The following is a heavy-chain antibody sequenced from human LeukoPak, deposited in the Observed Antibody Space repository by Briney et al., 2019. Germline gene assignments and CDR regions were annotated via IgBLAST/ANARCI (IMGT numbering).Heavy chain of an antibody. Sequence: PGRSLRLSCAVSGFTFSSYWMTWVRQAPGKGLEWVANIKQDGSDKYYVDSVKGRFTISRDNAKNLLYLQMNSLRAEDTAVYYCARDYPVVAYCGGDCYSRTEPLDYWGQGTLVTVSS. CDR3: ARDYPVVAYCGGDCYSRTEPLDY. V-gene: IGHV3-7*01. D-gene: IGHD2-21*02. CDR2: IKQDGSDK. CDR1: GFTFSSYW. J-gene: IGHJ4*02.